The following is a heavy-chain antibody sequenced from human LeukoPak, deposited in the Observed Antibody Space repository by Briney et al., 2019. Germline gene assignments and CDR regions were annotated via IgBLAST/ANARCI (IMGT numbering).Heavy chain of an antibody. J-gene: IGHJ2*01. CDR2: IYHSGST. CDR1: GGSISSGGYY. Sequence: SETLSLTCTVSGGSISSGGYYWSWIRQPPGKGLEWIGYIYHSGSTYYNPSLKSRVTISVDRSKNQFSLKLSSVTAADTAVYYCARPVMVVPAAHGGYFDLWGRGTLVTVSS. V-gene: IGHV4-30-2*01. D-gene: IGHD2-2*01. CDR3: ARPVMVVPAAHGGYFDL.